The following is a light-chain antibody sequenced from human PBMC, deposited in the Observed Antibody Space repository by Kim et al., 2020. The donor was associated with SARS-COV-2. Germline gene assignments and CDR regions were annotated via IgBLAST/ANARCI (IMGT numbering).Light chain of an antibody. CDR1: QSVSSN. CDR3: QQYNNWCTWT. CDR2: GAS. V-gene: IGKV3-15*01. J-gene: IGKJ1*01. Sequence: EIVMTQSPATLSVSPGERATLSCRASQSVSSNLAWYQQKPGQAPRLLIYGASTRATGIPARFSGSGSGTEFTLTISSLQSEDFAVYYCQQYNNWCTWTFGQGPQVDIK.